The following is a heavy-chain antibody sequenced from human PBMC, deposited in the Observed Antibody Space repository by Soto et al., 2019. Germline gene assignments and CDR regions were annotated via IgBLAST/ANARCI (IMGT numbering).Heavy chain of an antibody. J-gene: IGHJ4*02. D-gene: IGHD4-17*01. Sequence: SETLSLTCTVSGASISTTNYYWGWVRQPPGKGLEWIGYIYSSGNTCYNPSLKSRLTISVDTSKNQFSLKLNSVTAADTALYYCARGLSEATVVTCYFDYWGQGNLVTVSS. CDR3: ARGLSEATVVTCYFDY. V-gene: IGHV4-31*03. CDR1: GASISTTNYY. CDR2: IYSSGNT.